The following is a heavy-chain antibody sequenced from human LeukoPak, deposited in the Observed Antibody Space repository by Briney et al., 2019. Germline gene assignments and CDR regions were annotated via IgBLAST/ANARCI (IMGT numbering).Heavy chain of an antibody. CDR3: ARDYESGTYFDY. J-gene: IGHJ4*02. D-gene: IGHD1-26*01. V-gene: IGHV3-23*01. Sequence: GGSLRLSCVASGFTFSNYAMSWVRQAPGKGLEWVSAISNTGGSTYYADSVKGRFTISRDNSKNTVYLQMNSLGAEDTALYYCARDYESGTYFDYWGQGTLVTVSS. CDR1: GFTFSNYA. CDR2: ISNTGGST.